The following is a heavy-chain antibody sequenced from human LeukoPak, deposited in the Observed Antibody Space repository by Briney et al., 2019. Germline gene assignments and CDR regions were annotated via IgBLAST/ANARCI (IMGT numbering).Heavy chain of an antibody. Sequence: SETLSLTCSVSGASINSYYWSWIRQPPGKGLEWIGYISYSGTINYNPSLKSRVIISLDTSKNQFSLKLSSVTAADTAVYYCARDSKVTSLGYWGQGTLVTVSS. J-gene: IGHJ4*02. CDR2: ISYSGTI. CDR3: ARDSKVTSLGY. D-gene: IGHD2-21*02. CDR1: GASINSYY. V-gene: IGHV4-59*01.